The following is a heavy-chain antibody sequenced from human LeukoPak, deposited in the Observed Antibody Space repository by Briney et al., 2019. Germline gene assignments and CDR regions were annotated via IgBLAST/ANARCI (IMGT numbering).Heavy chain of an antibody. CDR1: GFTFSSYG. CDR3: ARAPERGSGYYGLYYFDY. D-gene: IGHD3-22*01. J-gene: IGHJ4*02. Sequence: GGSLRLSCAASGFTFSSYGMHWVRQAPGKGLEWVAVIWYDGSNKCYADSVKGRFTISRDNSKNTLYLQMNSLRAEDTAVYYCARAPERGSGYYGLYYFDYWGQGTLVTVSS. CDR2: IWYDGSNK. V-gene: IGHV3-33*01.